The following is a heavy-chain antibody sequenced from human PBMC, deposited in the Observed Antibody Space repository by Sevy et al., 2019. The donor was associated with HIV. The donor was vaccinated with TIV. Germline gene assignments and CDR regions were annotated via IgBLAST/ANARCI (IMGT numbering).Heavy chain of an antibody. D-gene: IGHD5-12*01. J-gene: IGHJ4*02. CDR3: ARDAGYTTKFHPLH. CDR1: GFRLNTYA. V-gene: IGHV3-30*04. Sequence: GGSLRVSCSASGFRLNTYAMHWVRQAPGKGLEWVSVISSTGNFEYYSASVKGRFTISKDNSKNTVSLQMNSLIPEDSAMYYCARDAGYTTKFHPLHWGQGTLVTVSS. CDR2: ISSTGNFE.